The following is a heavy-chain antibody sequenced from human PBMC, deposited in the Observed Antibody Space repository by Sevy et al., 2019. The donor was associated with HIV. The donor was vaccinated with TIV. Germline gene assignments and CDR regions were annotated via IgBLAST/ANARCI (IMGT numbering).Heavy chain of an antibody. CDR2: ISGSGGST. V-gene: IGHV3-23*01. D-gene: IGHD4-17*01. CDR3: ATXXXXFXXXXTVNYFDY. J-gene: IGHJ4*02. CDR1: GFTFSSYA. Sequence: GGSLRLSCAASGFTFSSYAMSWVRQAPGKGLEWVSAISGSGGSTYYADSVKGRFTISRDNSKNTRYLQMKGLEAKAXXXXXXATXXXXFXXXXTVNYFDYWGQGTLVTVSS.